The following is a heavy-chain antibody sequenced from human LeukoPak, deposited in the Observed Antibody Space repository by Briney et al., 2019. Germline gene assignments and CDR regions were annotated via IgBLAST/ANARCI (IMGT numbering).Heavy chain of an antibody. CDR1: GGSISSGSYY. CDR3: AVSDGYKPSRWFDP. J-gene: IGHJ5*02. V-gene: IGHV4-61*02. D-gene: IGHD5-24*01. CDR2: IYTSGST. Sequence: SQTLSLTCTVSGGSISSGSYYWSWIRQPAGKGLEWIGRIYTSGSTNYNPSLKSRVTISVDTSKNQFSLKLSSVTAADTAVYYCAVSDGYKPSRWFDPWGQGTLVTVSS.